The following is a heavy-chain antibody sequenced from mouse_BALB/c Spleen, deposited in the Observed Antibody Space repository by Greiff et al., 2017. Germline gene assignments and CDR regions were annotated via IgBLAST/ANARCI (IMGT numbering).Heavy chain of an antibody. D-gene: IGHD4-1*01. CDR1: GYTFTSYY. J-gene: IGHJ2*01. CDR2: IYPGNVNT. V-gene: IGHV1S56*01. CDR3: ARSTGTYFDY. Sequence: QVQLQQSGPELVKPGASVRISCKASGYTFTSYYIHWVKQRPGQGLEWIGWIYPGNVNTKYNEKFKGKATLTADKSSSTAYMQLSSLTSEDSAVYFCARSTGTYFDYWGQGTTLTVSS.